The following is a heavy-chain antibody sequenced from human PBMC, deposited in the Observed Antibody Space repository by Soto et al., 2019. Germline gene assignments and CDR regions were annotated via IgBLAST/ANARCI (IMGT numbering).Heavy chain of an antibody. V-gene: IGHV3-53*01. D-gene: IGHD3-22*01. Sequence: PGRTLRLSCVASGFTVSTNYMSWVRQAPGKGLEWVSVIYTGGSTFYADSVKGRFTISSDNSKNTLYLQMNSLRAEDTAVYYCARAGNDSSGYYPFDPWGQGTLVTVSS. CDR1: GFTVSTNY. CDR2: IYTGGST. J-gene: IGHJ5*02. CDR3: ARAGNDSSGYYPFDP.